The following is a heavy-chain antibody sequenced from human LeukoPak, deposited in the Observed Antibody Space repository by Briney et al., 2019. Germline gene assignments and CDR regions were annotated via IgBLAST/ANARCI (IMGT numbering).Heavy chain of an antibody. D-gene: IGHD3-10*01. V-gene: IGHV1-2*02. Sequence: ASVKVSCKASGYTFSGYYLHWVRQAPGQGLEWMGWIDPNSGGTNYAQKFQGRVTMTRDTSISTAYMVLNRLRSDDTAVYYCAREYYYGSGNYYNRIDYWGQGTLVTVSS. CDR1: GYTFSGYY. J-gene: IGHJ4*02. CDR2: IDPNSGGT. CDR3: AREYYYGSGNYYNRIDY.